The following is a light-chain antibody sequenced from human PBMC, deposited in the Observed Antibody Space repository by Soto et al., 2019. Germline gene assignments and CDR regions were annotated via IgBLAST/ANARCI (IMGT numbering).Light chain of an antibody. CDR3: QQYNNWPPVYT. CDR2: GAS. Sequence: EIVMTQSPATLYASPGERATLSCRASQSVSSNLAWYQQKPGQAPRLLIYGASTRATGIPARFSGSGSGTEFTLTISSLQSEDFAVYYCQQYNNWPPVYTFGQGTKLEIK. CDR1: QSVSSN. J-gene: IGKJ2*01. V-gene: IGKV3-15*01.